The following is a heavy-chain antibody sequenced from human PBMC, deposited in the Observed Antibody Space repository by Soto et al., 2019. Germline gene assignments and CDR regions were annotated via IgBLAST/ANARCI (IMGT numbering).Heavy chain of an antibody. CDR2: IYYSGST. D-gene: IGHD2-8*02. J-gene: IGHJ4*02. CDR3: ARNVVYALAPFDS. V-gene: IGHV4-59*01. Sequence: SETLSLTCTVSGGSISSYYWSWIRQPPGKGLEWIGYIYYSGSTNYNPSLKSRVTISVDTSKNQFSLKLSSVTAADTAVYYCARNVVYALAPFDSWGKGTLVTVSS. CDR1: GGSISSYY.